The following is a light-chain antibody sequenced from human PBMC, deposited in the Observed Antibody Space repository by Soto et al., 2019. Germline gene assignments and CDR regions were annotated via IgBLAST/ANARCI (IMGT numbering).Light chain of an antibody. CDR1: SSDVGNYDL. CDR3: GSYAGSSVV. CDR2: EDN. J-gene: IGLJ2*01. Sequence: QSALTQPASVSGSPGQSITISCSGSSSDVGNYDLVSWLQHHPGKAPQLIIYEDNKWPSGVSHRFSGSKSGNTASLTISGLQAEDEADYYCGSYAGSSVVFGGGTKLTVL. V-gene: IGLV2-23*01.